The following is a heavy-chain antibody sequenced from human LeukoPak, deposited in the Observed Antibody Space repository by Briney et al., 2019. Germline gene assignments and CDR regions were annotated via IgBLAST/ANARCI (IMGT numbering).Heavy chain of an antibody. CDR2: ISYDGSNK. V-gene: IGHV3-30*04. Sequence: GGSLRLSCAASGFTFSSYAMHWVRQAPGKGLEWVAVISYDGSNKYYADSVKGRFTISRDNSKNTLYLQMNSLRAEDTAVYYCARDLAMGSPFDYWGQGTLVTVSS. CDR1: GFTFSSYA. D-gene: IGHD5-18*01. CDR3: ARDLAMGSPFDY. J-gene: IGHJ4*02.